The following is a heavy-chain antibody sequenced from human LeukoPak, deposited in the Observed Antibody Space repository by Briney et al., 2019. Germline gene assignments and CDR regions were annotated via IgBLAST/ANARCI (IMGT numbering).Heavy chain of an antibody. CDR1: GGSISSSSYY. Sequence: PSETLSLTCTVSGGSISSSSYYWGWIRQPPGKGLEWIGSIYYSGSTYYNPSLKSRVTISVDTSKNQFSLKLSSVTAADTAVYYCARQFSLYAPLSAYQLLFEALNWFDPWGQGTLVTVSS. CDR2: IYYSGST. V-gene: IGHV4-39*01. J-gene: IGHJ5*02. CDR3: ARQFSLYAPLSAYQLLFEALNWFDP. D-gene: IGHD2-2*01.